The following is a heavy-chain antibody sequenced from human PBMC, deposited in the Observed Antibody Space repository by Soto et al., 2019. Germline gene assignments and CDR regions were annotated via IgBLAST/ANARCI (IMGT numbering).Heavy chain of an antibody. J-gene: IGHJ4*02. CDR2: ISANGQGI. CDR3: AKDRDYPRDQFHY. V-gene: IGHV3-23*01. D-gene: IGHD2-2*01. CDR1: GFTFTYYA. Sequence: GGSLILSFTASGFTFTYYAFSWVRQAPGKGLEWVSAISANGQGIYYADSVRGRFTISRDNSKNTVFLHMDSLRAEDTAVYYCAKDRDYPRDQFHYWGQGTLVTVSS.